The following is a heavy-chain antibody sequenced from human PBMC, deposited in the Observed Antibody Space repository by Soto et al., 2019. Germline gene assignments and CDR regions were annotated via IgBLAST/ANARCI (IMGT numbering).Heavy chain of an antibody. D-gene: IGHD6-6*01. CDR1: GFTFSNYA. V-gene: IGHV3-23*01. J-gene: IGHJ5*02. CDR2: VSARDYST. CDR3: AKDLGSAARKSSWFDP. Sequence: GGSLRLSCAASGFTFSNYAMSWVRQAPGKGLEWVSAVSARDYSTYSADSVKGRFTISRDNSKNTVYLQMNSLRAEDTAVYYCAKDLGSAARKSSWFDPWGQGTLVTVSS.